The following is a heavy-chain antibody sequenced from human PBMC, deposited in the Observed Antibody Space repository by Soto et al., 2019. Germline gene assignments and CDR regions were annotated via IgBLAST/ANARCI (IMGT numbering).Heavy chain of an antibody. D-gene: IGHD2-2*01. CDR2: VHPSGGNT. J-gene: IGHJ5*02. Sequence: GAAVKVSCKASGYSFTAYFMHWVRQAPGLGLEWTGIVHPSGGNTNYAQKFQGRVTMTWDTSTTTVYMELSSLRSEDTAVYYCARSEECSSSSCYSGNWFDPWGQGTLVTVSS. V-gene: IGHV1-46*01. CDR1: GYSFTAYF. CDR3: ARSEECSSSSCYSGNWFDP.